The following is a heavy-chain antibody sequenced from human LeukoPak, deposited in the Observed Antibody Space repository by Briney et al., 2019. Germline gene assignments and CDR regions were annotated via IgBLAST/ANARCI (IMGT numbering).Heavy chain of an antibody. CDR3: TTVLHCSGGSCYDY. V-gene: IGHV3-15*01. CDR1: GFTFSNAW. D-gene: IGHD2-15*01. Sequence: GGSLRLSCAASGFTFSNAWMSWVRQAPGKGLEWVGRIKSKTDGGTTDYAAPVKGGFTISRDDSKNTLYLQMNSLKTEDTAVYYCTTVLHCSGGSCYDYWGQGTLVTVSS. CDR2: IKSKTDGGTT. J-gene: IGHJ4*02.